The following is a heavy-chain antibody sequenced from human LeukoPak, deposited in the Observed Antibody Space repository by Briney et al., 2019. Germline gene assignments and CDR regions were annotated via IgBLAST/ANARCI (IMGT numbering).Heavy chain of an antibody. J-gene: IGHJ1*01. CDR1: GFTFDDYA. V-gene: IGHV3-9*01. Sequence: GGSLRLSCAASGFTFDDYAMHWVRQAPGKGLEWVSGISWNSGSIGYADSVKGRFTISRDNAKNSLYLQMNSLRAEDTALYYCVKMGGSGSYKYFQHWGQGTLVTVSS. CDR3: VKMGGSGSYKYFQH. CDR2: ISWNSGSI. D-gene: IGHD3-10*01.